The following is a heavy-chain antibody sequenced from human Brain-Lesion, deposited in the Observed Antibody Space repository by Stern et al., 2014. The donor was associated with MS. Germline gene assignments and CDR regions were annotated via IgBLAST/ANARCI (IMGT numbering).Heavy chain of an antibody. CDR2: IYYSGTT. CDR1: GGSVSRSTYY. D-gene: IGHD5-12*01. Sequence: VQLVESGPGLVKPSETLSLTCSVSGGSVSRSTYYWGWIRQPPGKGLEWIGSIYYSGTTYYNPSLKSRVTIDTSTTNFSLRLTSVTAADTAVYYCARHDGWLPHYWSQGTLVTVSS. CDR3: ARHDGWLPHY. J-gene: IGHJ4*02. V-gene: IGHV4-39*01.